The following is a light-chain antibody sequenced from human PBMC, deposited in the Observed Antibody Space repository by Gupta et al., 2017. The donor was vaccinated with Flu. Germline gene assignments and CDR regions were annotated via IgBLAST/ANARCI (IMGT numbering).Light chain of an antibody. V-gene: IGLV3-21*02. CDR1: HIGSKS. CDR2: DSS. J-gene: IGLJ2*01. CDR3: QVWDNSRGRAI. Sequence: SYVLTQAPSGSVAPGETATITCGGDHIGSKSVHWYQQKPGQAPVLVVYDSSDRPSGIPGRFSGSSSGNTATLTISRVEAGDEADFYCQVWDNSRGRAIFGGGTKLSVL.